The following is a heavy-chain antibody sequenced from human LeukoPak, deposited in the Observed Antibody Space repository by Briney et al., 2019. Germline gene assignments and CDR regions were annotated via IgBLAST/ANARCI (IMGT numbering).Heavy chain of an antibody. V-gene: IGHV3-7*01. J-gene: IGHJ4*02. CDR2: IKQDGSEK. CDR3: ARGSPCFYGTDLGY. D-gene: IGHD3-10*01. CDR1: GFTFSIYW. Sequence: GGSLRLSCAASGFTFSIYWMTWVRQAPGKGLEWVANIKQDGSEKYYVNTVKGRFTISRDNAKNSLYLQMNSLRAEDTAVYYCARGSPCFYGTDLGYWGQGTLVTVSS.